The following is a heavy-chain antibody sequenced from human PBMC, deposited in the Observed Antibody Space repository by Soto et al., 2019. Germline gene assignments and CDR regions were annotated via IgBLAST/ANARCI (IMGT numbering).Heavy chain of an antibody. Sequence: SETLSLTCAVSGGSISSSNWWSWVRQPPGKGLEWIGEIYHSGSTNYNPSLKSRVTISLDTSKNQFSLSLSYVTAADTAVYYCVTGNAWGVLLSYWGQGTLVTVSS. CDR3: VTGNAWGVLLSY. D-gene: IGHD3-16*01. CDR1: GGSISSSNW. J-gene: IGHJ4*02. V-gene: IGHV4-4*02. CDR2: IYHSGST.